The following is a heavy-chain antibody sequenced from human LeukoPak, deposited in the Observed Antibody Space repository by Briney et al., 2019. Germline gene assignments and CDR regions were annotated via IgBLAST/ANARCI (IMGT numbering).Heavy chain of an antibody. J-gene: IGHJ4*02. Sequence: SQTQSLTCAGSGGSISSGGYSWSWIRQPPGKGLEWIGYIYHSGSTYYNPSLKSRVTISVDRSKNQFSLKLSSVTAADTAVYYCARGRGRVGRLPNFDYWGQGTLVTVSS. D-gene: IGHD3-16*01. V-gene: IGHV4-30-2*01. CDR2: IYHSGST. CDR1: GGSISSGGYS. CDR3: ARGRGRVGRLPNFDY.